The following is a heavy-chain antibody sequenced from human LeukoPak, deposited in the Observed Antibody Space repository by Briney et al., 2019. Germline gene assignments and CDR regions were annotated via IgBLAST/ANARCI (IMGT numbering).Heavy chain of an antibody. Sequence: SETLSLTCTVAGDSISSYYWSWIRQPPGKRLEWIGYIYHSGSTNYNSSLKSRVTISVDTSKNQFSLKLSSVTAADTAVYYCARHAAFAEYQSHLTHFDYWGQGTLVTVSS. CDR3: ARHAAFAEYQSHLTHFDY. V-gene: IGHV4-59*08. CDR2: IYHSGST. D-gene: IGHD2-2*01. J-gene: IGHJ4*02. CDR1: GDSISSYY.